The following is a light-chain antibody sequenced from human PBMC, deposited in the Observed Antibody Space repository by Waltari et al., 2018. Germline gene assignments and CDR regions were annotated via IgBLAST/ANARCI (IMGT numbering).Light chain of an antibody. V-gene: IGKV3-11*01. CDR1: QSVTNY. CDR2: DTS. CDR3: QQRRDWPLT. J-gene: IGKJ4*01. Sequence: IVLTQSPAILSLSPGERASLSCRASQSVTNYLAWYQQNPGQAPRLLIYDTSNRATGIPARFSGSGFGTDFTLTISSLEPEDFAVYYCQQRRDWPLTFGGGTKVEIK.